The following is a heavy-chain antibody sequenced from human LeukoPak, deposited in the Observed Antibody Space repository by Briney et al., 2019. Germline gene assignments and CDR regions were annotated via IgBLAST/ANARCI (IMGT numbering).Heavy chain of an antibody. CDR3: AKDRPNYYGSNGHYYKLNGDC. D-gene: IGHD3-22*01. CDR2: ITSSGAAT. J-gene: IGHJ4*02. V-gene: IGHV3-23*01. Sequence: GGSLRLSCAASGFTVSNYFMSWVRQAPGKGLEWVSSITSSGAATYYADSVKGRFTISRGNSDNTLYLQMNSLRAEDTAVYYCAKDRPNYYGSNGHYYKLNGDCWGQGTLVTVSS. CDR1: GFTVSNYF.